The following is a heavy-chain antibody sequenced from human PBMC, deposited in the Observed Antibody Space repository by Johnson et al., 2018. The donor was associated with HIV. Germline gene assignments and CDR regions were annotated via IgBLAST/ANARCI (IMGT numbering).Heavy chain of an antibody. V-gene: IGHV3-9*01. CDR1: GFTFNDYA. CDR3: AKDHAAAEGSEGAFDI. Sequence: LLVESGGGVVRPGGSLRLSCAASGFTFNDYAMSWVRQAPGKGLEWVSGISWNSGSIGYADSVKGRFTISRDNAKNSLYLQMNSLRAEDTALYYCAKDHAAAEGSEGAFDIWGQGTMVTVSS. CDR2: ISWNSGSI. J-gene: IGHJ3*02. D-gene: IGHD6-13*01.